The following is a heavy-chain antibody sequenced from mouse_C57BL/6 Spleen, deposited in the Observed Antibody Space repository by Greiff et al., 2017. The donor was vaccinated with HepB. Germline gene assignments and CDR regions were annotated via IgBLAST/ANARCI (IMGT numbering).Heavy chain of an antibody. J-gene: IGHJ4*01. D-gene: IGHD1-1*01. CDR2: IYPGDGDT. Sequence: QVQLQQSGPELVKPGASVKISCKASGYAFSSSWMNWVKQRPGKGLEWIGRIYPGDGDTNYNGKFKGKATLTADKSSSTAYMQLSSLTSEDSAVYFCARGASYYGSSYDAMDYWGQGTSVTVSS. CDR1: GYAFSSSW. V-gene: IGHV1-82*01. CDR3: ARGASYYGSSYDAMDY.